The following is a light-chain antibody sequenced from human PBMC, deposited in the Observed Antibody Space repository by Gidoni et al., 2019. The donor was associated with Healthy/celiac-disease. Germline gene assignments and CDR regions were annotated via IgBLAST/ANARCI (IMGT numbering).Light chain of an antibody. V-gene: IGLV3-21*04. CDR2: YDS. J-gene: IGLJ2*01. CDR1: NIGSKS. CDR3: QVWDSSSDSGV. Sequence: SYVLTQPPSVSVAPGKTARITCGGNNIGSKSVHWYQQKPGQAPVLVIYYDSDRPSGLPERFSGSNSGNTATLTISRVEAGDEADYYCQVWDSSSDSGVFGGGTKLTVL.